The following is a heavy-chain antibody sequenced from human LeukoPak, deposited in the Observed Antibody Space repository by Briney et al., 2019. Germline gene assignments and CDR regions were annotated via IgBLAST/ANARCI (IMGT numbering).Heavy chain of an antibody. CDR1: GYTFTSYY. CDR3: ARGDPMVRGASNWFDP. CDR2: INPSGGST. V-gene: IGHV1-46*01. Sequence: GASVKVSCKASGYTFTSYYMHWVRQAPGQGLEWMGIINPSGGSTSYAQKFQGRVTMTRDMSTSTVYMELSSLRSEDTAVYYCARGDPMVRGASNWFDPWGQGTLVTVSS. J-gene: IGHJ5*02. D-gene: IGHD3-10*01.